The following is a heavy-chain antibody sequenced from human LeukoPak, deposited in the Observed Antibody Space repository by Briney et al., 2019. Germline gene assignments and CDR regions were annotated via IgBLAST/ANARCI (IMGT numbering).Heavy chain of an antibody. V-gene: IGHV3-64D*06. J-gene: IGHJ4*02. CDR3: VKTYSGTYYDF. CDR1: GFTITSYA. D-gene: IGHD1-26*01. CDR2: LSSNGEIK. Sequence: GGSLRLSCSASGFTITSYAMHWVRQAPGKGLEYVSALSSNGEIKFYADSVKGRFTISRDSSKNTLDLQMSSLRAEDTALYYCVKTYSGTYYDFGGQGTLVTVSS.